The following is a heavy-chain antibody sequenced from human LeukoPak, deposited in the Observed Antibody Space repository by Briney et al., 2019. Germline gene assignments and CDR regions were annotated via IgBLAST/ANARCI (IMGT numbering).Heavy chain of an antibody. CDR1: GFTFSSYD. D-gene: IGHD3-3*01. CDR3: AKEGESGYSGGFDH. Sequence: PGGSLRLSCAASGFTFSSYDMHWVRQAPGKGLEWVAFIRYDGNIKYFVDSVKGRFTISRDTSKNTLYLQLNSLSAEDTAMYYCAKEGESGYSGGFDHWGQGTLVTVSS. CDR2: IRYDGNIK. V-gene: IGHV3-30*02. J-gene: IGHJ4*02.